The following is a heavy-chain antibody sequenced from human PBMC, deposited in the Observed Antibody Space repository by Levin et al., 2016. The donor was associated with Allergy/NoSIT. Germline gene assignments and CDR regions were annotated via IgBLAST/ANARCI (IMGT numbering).Heavy chain of an antibody. CDR2: TFISGFT. V-gene: IGHV4-4*07. CDR3: ARDCGWYGCDY. Sequence: GSLRLSCTVSGVSISDHFWTWIRQPAGKGLEYIGRTFISGFTNYNASLQSRVTVSLDASRNQFSLKLSSVSAADTAVYYCARDCGWYGCDYWGRGAPVTVSS. CDR1: GVSISDHF. J-gene: IGHJ4*02. D-gene: IGHD6-19*01.